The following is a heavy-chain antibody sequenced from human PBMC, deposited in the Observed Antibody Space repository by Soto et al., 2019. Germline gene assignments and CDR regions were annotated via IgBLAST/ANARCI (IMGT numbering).Heavy chain of an antibody. CDR1: GYTFTHYA. V-gene: IGHV1-3*01. Sequence: QVQLVQSGAEVKKPGASVKVSCTASGYTFTHYAIHWVRHAPGQRLEWMGFINAGSGNTKYSQTFQGRLTFTKDTPASTAYMDLRSLRSEDTAIYYCARGLAADGAWGQGTLVTVSS. CDR2: INAGSGNT. J-gene: IGHJ5*02. CDR3: ARGLAADGA. D-gene: IGHD6-13*01.